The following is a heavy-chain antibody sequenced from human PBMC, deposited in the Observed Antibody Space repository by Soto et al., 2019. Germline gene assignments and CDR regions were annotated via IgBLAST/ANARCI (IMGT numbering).Heavy chain of an antibody. CDR2: IYYSGST. J-gene: IGHJ6*03. V-gene: IGHV4-39*01. CDR1: GGSISSSSYY. D-gene: IGHD6-19*01. CDR3: ASLAVAGTYYYYYMDV. Sequence: SETLSLTCTVSGGSISSSSYYWGWIRQPPGKGLEWIGSIYYSGSTYYNPSLKSRVTISVDTSKNQFSLKLSSVTAADTAVYYCASLAVAGTYYYYYMDVWGKGTTVTVSS.